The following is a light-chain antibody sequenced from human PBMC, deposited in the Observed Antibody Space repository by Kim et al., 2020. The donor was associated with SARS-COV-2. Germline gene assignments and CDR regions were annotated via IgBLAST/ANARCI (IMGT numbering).Light chain of an antibody. J-gene: IGLJ3*02. Sequence: QSVLTQPPSASGTPGQRVTISCSGSSSNIGSNTVNWYEQVPGTAPKLLIYNNNKRPSGVPDRFSGSRSGTSASLAISGLQSEDEADYYCATWDDSLGGWVFGGGTSLTVL. CDR2: NNN. V-gene: IGLV1-44*01. CDR3: ATWDDSLGGWV. CDR1: SSNIGSNT.